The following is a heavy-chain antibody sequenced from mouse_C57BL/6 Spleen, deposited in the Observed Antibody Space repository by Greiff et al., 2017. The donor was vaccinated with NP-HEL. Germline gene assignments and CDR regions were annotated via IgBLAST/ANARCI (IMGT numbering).Heavy chain of an antibody. Sequence: EVKVVESGGGLVKPGGSLKLSCAASGFTFSSYAMSWVRQTPEKRLEWVATISDGGSYTYYPDNVKGRFTISRDNAKNNLYLQMSHLKSEDTAMYYCARSTEEYYFDYWGQGTTLTVSS. CDR2: ISDGGSYT. J-gene: IGHJ2*01. V-gene: IGHV5-4*03. CDR3: ARSTEEYYFDY. CDR1: GFTFSSYA. D-gene: IGHD2-1*01.